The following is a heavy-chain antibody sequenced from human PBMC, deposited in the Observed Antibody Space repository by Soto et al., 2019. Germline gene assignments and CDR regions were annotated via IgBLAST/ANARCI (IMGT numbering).Heavy chain of an antibody. CDR2: ISYDGSNK. D-gene: IGHD1-1*01. Sequence: QVQLVESGGGVVQPGRSLRLSCAASGFTFSSYAMHWVRQAPGKGLEWVAVISYDGSNKYYADSVKGRFTISRDNSKNTLYLQMNSLRAEDTAVYYCARGEMPTILGWGQGTLVTVSS. CDR3: ARGEMPTILG. CDR1: GFTFSSYA. J-gene: IGHJ4*02. V-gene: IGHV3-30-3*01.